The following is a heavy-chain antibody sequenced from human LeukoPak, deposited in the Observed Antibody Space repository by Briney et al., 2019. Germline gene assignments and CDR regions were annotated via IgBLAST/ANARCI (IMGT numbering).Heavy chain of an antibody. V-gene: IGHV1-24*01. D-gene: IGHD3-22*01. Sequence: ASVKVSCKVSGYSLTELSMHWVRQTPGKGLEWMGGFDPEAGETIYAQKFQGRVTMTEDTSTDTAYMELSSLRSEDTAVLYCATWAGAVIVDRNGGVYWGQGTLDTVSS. CDR3: ATWAGAVIVDRNGGVY. CDR2: FDPEAGET. J-gene: IGHJ4*02. CDR1: GYSLTELS.